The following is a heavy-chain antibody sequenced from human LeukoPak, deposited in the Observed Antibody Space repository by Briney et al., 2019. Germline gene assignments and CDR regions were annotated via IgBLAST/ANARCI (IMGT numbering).Heavy chain of an antibody. CDR2: ISWNSGIV. D-gene: IGHD1-26*01. Sequence: GGSLRLSCAASGFTFDDYAMHWVRQAPGKGLERVSGISWNSGIVGYADSVKGRFTISRDNAKNSLYLQMNSLRAEDTALYYCAKTILGATGYYFDYWGQGTLVTVSS. V-gene: IGHV3-9*01. CDR3: AKTILGATGYYFDY. CDR1: GFTFDDYA. J-gene: IGHJ4*02.